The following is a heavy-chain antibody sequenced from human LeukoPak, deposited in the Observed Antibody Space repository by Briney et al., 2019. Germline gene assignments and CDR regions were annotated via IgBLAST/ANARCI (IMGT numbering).Heavy chain of an antibody. CDR1: GFTFDDYA. CDR2: ISWNSGSI. Sequence: PGRSLRLSCAASGFTFDDYAMHWVRQAPGKGLEWVSGISWNSGSIDYADSVKGRFTISRDNAKNSLYLQMNSLRAEDTAVYYCARAAHDILTGSFYFDYWGQGTLVTVSS. D-gene: IGHD3-9*01. CDR3: ARAAHDILTGSFYFDY. V-gene: IGHV3-9*01. J-gene: IGHJ4*02.